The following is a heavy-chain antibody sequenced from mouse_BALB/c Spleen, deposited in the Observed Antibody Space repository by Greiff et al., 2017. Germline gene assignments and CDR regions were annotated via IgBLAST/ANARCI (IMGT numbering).Heavy chain of an antibody. CDR2: IYPSDSYT. Sequence: QVQLQQSGAELVRPGASVKLSCKASGYTFTSYWINWVKQRPGQGLEWIGNIYPSDSYTNYNQKFKDKATLTVDKSSSTAYMQLSSPTSEDSAVYYCTRSDLGPYFDYWGQGTTLTVSS. D-gene: IGHD4-1*01. J-gene: IGHJ2*01. CDR3: TRSDLGPYFDY. V-gene: IGHV1-69*02. CDR1: GYTFTSYW.